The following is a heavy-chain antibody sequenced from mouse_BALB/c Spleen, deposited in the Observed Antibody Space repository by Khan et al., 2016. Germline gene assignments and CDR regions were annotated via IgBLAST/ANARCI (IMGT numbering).Heavy chain of an antibody. CDR1: GYSFTSYW. D-gene: IGHD2-4*01. V-gene: IGHV1-55*01. CDR3: ARSYDHDFDY. J-gene: IGHJ2*01. Sequence: QVQLQQPGAEQVKPGTSVKMSCKTSGYSFTSYWMHWVKQRPGQGLEWIGDIYPGNDNTNYNEKFKTKATLTVDTSSSTAYMQLSSLTSEDSAVYFCARSYDHDFDYWGQGTTLTVSS. CDR2: IYPGNDNT.